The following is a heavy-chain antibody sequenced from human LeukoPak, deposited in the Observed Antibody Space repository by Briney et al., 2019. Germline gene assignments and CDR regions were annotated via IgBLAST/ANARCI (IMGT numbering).Heavy chain of an antibody. J-gene: IGHJ6*03. CDR2: IHTSGST. CDR1: GASISSYY. D-gene: IGHD2-8*01. CDR3: ARSYGGYYYYMDV. V-gene: IGHV4-4*07. Sequence: SETLSLTCTVSGASISSYYWSWIRQPAGKGLEWIGRIHTSGSTYYNPSFKSRITISVDTSKNQFSLKLSSVTAADTAVYYCARSYGGYYYYMDVWGKGTTVTVSS.